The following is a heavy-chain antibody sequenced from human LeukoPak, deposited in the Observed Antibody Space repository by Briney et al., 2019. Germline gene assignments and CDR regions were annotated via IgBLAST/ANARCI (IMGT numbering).Heavy chain of an antibody. CDR1: GFTFSSYS. V-gene: IGHV3-21*01. J-gene: IGHJ4*02. D-gene: IGHD6-6*01. CDR2: ISSSSSYI. Sequence: GGSLRLSCAASGFTFSSYSMNWVRQAPGKGLGWVSSISSSSSYIYYADSVKGRFTISRDNAKNSLYLQMNSLRAEDTAVYYCARGGYSGSSGDYWGQGTLVTVSS. CDR3: ARGGYSGSSGDY.